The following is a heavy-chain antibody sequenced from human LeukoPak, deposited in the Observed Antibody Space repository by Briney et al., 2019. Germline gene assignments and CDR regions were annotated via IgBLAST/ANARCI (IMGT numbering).Heavy chain of an antibody. Sequence: SETLSLTCTVSGGSISSSSYYWGWIRQPPGKGLEWIGSIYYSGSTYYNPSLKSRVTISVDTSKNQFSLQLNSVTPEDTAVYYCAREDIVRAWFDPWGQGTLVTVSS. D-gene: IGHD2-15*01. CDR3: AREDIVRAWFDP. CDR1: GGSISSSSYY. V-gene: IGHV4-39*02. J-gene: IGHJ5*02. CDR2: IYYSGST.